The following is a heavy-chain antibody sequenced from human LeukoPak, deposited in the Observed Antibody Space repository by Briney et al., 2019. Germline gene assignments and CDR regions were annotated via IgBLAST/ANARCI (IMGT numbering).Heavy chain of an antibody. CDR3: GTGWAVDF. D-gene: IGHD5-24*01. J-gene: IGHJ4*02. CDR2: IKQDGSEK. V-gene: IGHV3-7*01. CDR1: GFTFSSYW. Sequence: PGGSLRLSCSASGFTFSSYWMGWVRQAPGKGLECVAIIKQDGSEKYYVDSVKGRFTISRDNAKNSLYLQMNSLRAEDTAVYYCGTGWAVDFWGQGTLVTVSS.